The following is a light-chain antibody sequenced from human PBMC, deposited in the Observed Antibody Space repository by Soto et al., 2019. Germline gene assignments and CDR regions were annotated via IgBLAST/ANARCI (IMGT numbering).Light chain of an antibody. CDR1: SSDVGGYNY. V-gene: IGLV2-8*01. Sequence: QSVLTQPPSASGSPGQSVTISCTGTSSDVGGYNYVSWYQQHPGKAPKLMIYEVSKRPSGVPDRFSGSKSGNTASLTVSGLQAEDEADYYCSSYAGSNNFFGGGTKLT. CDR2: EVS. J-gene: IGLJ2*01. CDR3: SSYAGSNNF.